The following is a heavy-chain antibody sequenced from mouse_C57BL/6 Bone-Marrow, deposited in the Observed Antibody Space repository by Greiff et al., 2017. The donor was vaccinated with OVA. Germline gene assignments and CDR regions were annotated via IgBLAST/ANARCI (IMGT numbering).Heavy chain of an antibody. Sequence: EVQLQQSGAELVRPGSSVKMSCKTSGYTFTSYGINWVKQRPGQGLEWIGYIYIGNGYTEYNEKFKGKATLTSDTSSSTAYMQLSSLTSEDSAIDFCAFHYYGSPYWYCDVWGTGTTVTVSS. J-gene: IGHJ1*03. V-gene: IGHV1-58*01. CDR2: IYIGNGYT. CDR3: AFHYYGSPYWYCDV. CDR1: GYTFTSYG. D-gene: IGHD1-1*01.